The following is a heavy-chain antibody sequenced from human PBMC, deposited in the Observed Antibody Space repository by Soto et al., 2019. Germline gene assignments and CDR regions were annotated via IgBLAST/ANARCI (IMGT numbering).Heavy chain of an antibody. CDR3: ARLTSYRSGPAGWFDP. D-gene: IGHD6-19*01. V-gene: IGHV5-51*01. Sequence: PGESLKISCKGSGYSFTSYWIGWVRQMPGKGLEWMGIIYPGDSDTRYSPSFQGQVTISADKSISTAYLQWSSLKASDTAMYYCARLTSYRSGPAGWFDPWGQGTLGTVS. J-gene: IGHJ5*02. CDR2: IYPGDSDT. CDR1: GYSFTSYW.